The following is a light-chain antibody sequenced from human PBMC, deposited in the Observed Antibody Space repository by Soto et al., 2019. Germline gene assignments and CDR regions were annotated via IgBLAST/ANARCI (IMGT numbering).Light chain of an antibody. CDR2: ETS. V-gene: IGLV7-46*01. Sequence: QAVVTQEPSLTVSPGGTVTLTCGSTTGAVTSGHYPYWFQQKSGQAPRTMIYETSNKHCWTPARFSGSLLGGKPALTLPGAQPEDEADYYCQSYDSSLNTFYVFGTGTKVTVL. CDR1: TGAVTSGHY. J-gene: IGLJ1*01. CDR3: QSYDSSLNTFYV.